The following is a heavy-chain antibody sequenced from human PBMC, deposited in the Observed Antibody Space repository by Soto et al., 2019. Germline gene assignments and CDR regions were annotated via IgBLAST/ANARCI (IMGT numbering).Heavy chain of an antibody. D-gene: IGHD5-12*01. J-gene: IGHJ4*02. CDR2: INHSGST. CDR1: GGSFSGYY. Sequence: SETLSLTCAVYGGSFSGYYWSWIRQPPGKGLEWIGEINHSGSTNYNPSLKSRVTISVDTSKNQFSLKLSSVTAADTAVYYCARGRRDIVATIFSIDYWGQGTLVTVSS. V-gene: IGHV4-34*01. CDR3: ARGRRDIVATIFSIDY.